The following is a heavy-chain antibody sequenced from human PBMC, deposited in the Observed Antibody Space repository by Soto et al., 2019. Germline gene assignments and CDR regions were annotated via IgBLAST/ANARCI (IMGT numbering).Heavy chain of an antibody. V-gene: IGHV1-69*01. CDR2: IIPIFGTA. Sequence: QVQLVQSGAEVKKPGSSVKVSCKASGGTFSSYAISWVRQAPGQGLEWMGGIIPIFGTANYAQKFQGRVTITADESTSTAYMELSSLRSEDTAVFYCARGGGEQWLVEDAFDIWGQGTMVTVSS. J-gene: IGHJ3*02. CDR3: ARGGGEQWLVEDAFDI. CDR1: GGTFSSYA. D-gene: IGHD6-19*01.